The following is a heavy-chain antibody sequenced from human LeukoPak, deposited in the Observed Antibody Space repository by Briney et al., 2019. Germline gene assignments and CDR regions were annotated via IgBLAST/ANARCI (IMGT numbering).Heavy chain of an antibody. J-gene: IGHJ4*02. D-gene: IGHD2-2*01. CDR1: GYTFTDYY. CDR2: INPNDGDT. Sequence: ASVKVSCKASGYTFTDYYMHWVRQAPGQGFEWMGWINPNDGDTNYAQKFQGRVTMTRDTSISTAHMEVSRLRSDDTAVYYCARANFLYCSSTTCLFDYWAREPWLPSRQ. V-gene: IGHV1-2*02. CDR3: ARANFLYCSSTTCLFDY.